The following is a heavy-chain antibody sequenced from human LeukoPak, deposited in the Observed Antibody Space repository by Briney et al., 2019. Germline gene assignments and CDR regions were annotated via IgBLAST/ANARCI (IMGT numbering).Heavy chain of an antibody. Sequence: SETLSLTCTVSGGSISSGGHYWSWIRQHPGKGLEWIGYIYYSGSTYYNPSLRSRVTISVDTSANQFSLKLSSVTAADTAVYFCARRRVVVASTDGASGAFDIWGQGTMVTVSS. D-gene: IGHD2-15*01. CDR1: GGSISSGGHY. CDR2: IYYSGST. J-gene: IGHJ3*02. CDR3: ARRRVVVASTDGASGAFDI. V-gene: IGHV4-31*03.